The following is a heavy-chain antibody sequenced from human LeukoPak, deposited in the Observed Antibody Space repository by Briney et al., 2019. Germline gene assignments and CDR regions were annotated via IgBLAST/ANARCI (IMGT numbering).Heavy chain of an antibody. CDR1: GFTFSSYA. CDR2: ISGSGGST. J-gene: IGHJ6*02. CDR3: ATGPAQEGWACSSTSCYGGAYYYGMDV. D-gene: IGHD2-2*01. Sequence: GGSLRLSCAASGFTFSSYAMSWVRQAPGKGLEWVSAISGSGGSTYYADSVKGRFTISRDNSKNTLYLQMNSLRAEDTAVYYCATGPAQEGWACSSTSCYGGAYYYGMDVWGQGTTVTVSS. V-gene: IGHV3-23*01.